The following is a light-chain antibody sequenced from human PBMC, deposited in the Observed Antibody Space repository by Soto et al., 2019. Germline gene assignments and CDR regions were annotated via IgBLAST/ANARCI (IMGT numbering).Light chain of an antibody. J-gene: IGKJ1*01. CDR1: QSVGSK. CDR2: DVS. CDR3: QQYDGLPRT. Sequence: EIVMTQSPPTLSVSPGERATLSCRASQSVGSKLAWYQQRPGQAPRLLIYDVSNRASGIPARFSGSGSGTDFTLTVSRLEPEDFAVYYCQQYDGLPRTFGQGTKVDI. V-gene: IGKV3D-15*01.